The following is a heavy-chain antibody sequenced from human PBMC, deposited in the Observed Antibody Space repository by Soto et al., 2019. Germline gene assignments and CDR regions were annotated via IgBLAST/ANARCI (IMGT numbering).Heavy chain of an antibody. D-gene: IGHD3-3*01. J-gene: IGHJ4*02. CDR1: GYTFTSYG. Sequence: GASVKVSCKASGYTFTSYGISWVRQAPGQGLEWMGWISAGNGNTKYSQKLQGRFTITRDTSASTAYMDLSSLRSEDTAVYYCAREHDFWSGYSFDYWGQGTLVTVSS. V-gene: IGHV1-18*01. CDR2: ISAGNGNT. CDR3: AREHDFWSGYSFDY.